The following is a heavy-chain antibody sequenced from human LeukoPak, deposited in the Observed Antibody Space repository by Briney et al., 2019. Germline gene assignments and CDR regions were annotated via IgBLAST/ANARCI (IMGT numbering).Heavy chain of an antibody. CDR1: GFSFSSNA. Sequence: GGSLRLSCAASGFSFSSNAMSWVRQAPARGLEWVSGIRGNGDTFYADSVKGRFTLSRDDSRNTVYLHLNNLRAEDTAVYYCAKEPGYYYDSSGYPPYWGQGTLVTVSS. J-gene: IGHJ4*02. CDR2: IRGNGDT. V-gene: IGHV3-23*01. CDR3: AKEPGYYYDSSGYPPY. D-gene: IGHD3-22*01.